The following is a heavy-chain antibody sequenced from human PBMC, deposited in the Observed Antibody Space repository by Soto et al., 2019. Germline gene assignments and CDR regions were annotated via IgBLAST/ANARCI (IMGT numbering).Heavy chain of an antibody. CDR2: INPYNGNT. CDR3: ARVGVGLAAPRVWPY. J-gene: IGHJ4*02. Sequence: ASVKVSCKASGYTFTSYGISWVRQAPGQGLEWMAWINPYNGNTKYAEKFLGRVTVTTDTSTATAYMEVRSMTSDDTAVFYCARVGVGLAAPRVWPYWGQGTPVTVSS. CDR1: GYTFTSYG. V-gene: IGHV1-18*01. D-gene: IGHD6-13*01.